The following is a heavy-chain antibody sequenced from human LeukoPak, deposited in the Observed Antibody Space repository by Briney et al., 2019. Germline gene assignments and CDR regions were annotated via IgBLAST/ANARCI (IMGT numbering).Heavy chain of an antibody. CDR1: GGTFSSYA. CDR2: IIPIFGIA. Sequence: SVKVSCKAFGGTFSSYAISWVRQAPGQGLEWMGRIIPIFGIANYAQKFQGRVTITADKSTSTAYMELSSLRSEDTAVYYCASAAAYKSRYYYYGMDVWGQGTTVTVSS. V-gene: IGHV1-69*04. CDR3: ASAAAYKSRYYYYGMDV. J-gene: IGHJ6*02. D-gene: IGHD6-13*01.